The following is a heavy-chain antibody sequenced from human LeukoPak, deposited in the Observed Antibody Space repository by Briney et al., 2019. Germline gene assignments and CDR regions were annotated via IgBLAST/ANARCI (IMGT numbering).Heavy chain of an antibody. V-gene: IGHV3-53*05. CDR2: SYSGGGT. CDR1: GFIASSNH. CDR3: ARDLGPMDV. Sequence: GGSLRLSCAASGFIASSNHKSWVRQAPGKGLEWVSVSYSGGGTFYADSVKGRFTMSRGHSRSTVYLQMNRLRPEDTAVYYCARDLGPMDVWGKGTTVTVSS. J-gene: IGHJ6*04. D-gene: IGHD7-27*01.